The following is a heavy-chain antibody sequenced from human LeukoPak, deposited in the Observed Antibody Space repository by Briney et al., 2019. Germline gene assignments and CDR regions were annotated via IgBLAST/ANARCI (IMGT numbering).Heavy chain of an antibody. CDR2: ISGSGGST. D-gene: IGHD4-17*01. CDR1: GFTFSSYW. V-gene: IGHV3-23*01. J-gene: IGHJ4*02. CDR3: AKGFYGDYVPLVY. Sequence: AGGSLRLSCAASGFTFSSYWMHWVRQAPGKGLEWVSAISGSGGSTYYADSVKGRFTISRDNSKNTLYLQMNSLRAEDTAVYYCAKGFYGDYVPLVYWGQGTLVTVSS.